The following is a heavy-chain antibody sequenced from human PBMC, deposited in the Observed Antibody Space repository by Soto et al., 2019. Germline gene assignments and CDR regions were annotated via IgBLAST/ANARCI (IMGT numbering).Heavy chain of an antibody. CDR3: ARSRMITFGGVIRRPWFDP. V-gene: IGHV4-34*01. J-gene: IGHJ5*02. CDR1: GGSFSGYY. D-gene: IGHD3-16*02. CDR2: INHSGST. Sequence: QVQLQQWGAGLLKPSETLSLTCAVYGGSFSGYYWSWIRQPPGKGLGWIGEINHSGSTNYNPSLKSRVTISVDTSKNQFSLKLSSVTAADTAVYYCARSRMITFGGVIRRPWFDPWGQGTLVTVSS.